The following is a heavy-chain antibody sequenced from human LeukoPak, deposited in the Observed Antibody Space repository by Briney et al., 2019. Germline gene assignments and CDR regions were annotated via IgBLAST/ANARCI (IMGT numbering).Heavy chain of an antibody. CDR1: GYDSISTYY. CDR3: ARENSGIAAPAYFDY. J-gene: IGHJ4*02. D-gene: IGHD6-13*01. CDR2: IFYKGNT. V-gene: IGHV4-59*01. Sequence: SETLSLTCSVSGYDSISTYYWNWIRQPPGKGLEWIGQIFYKGNTNYNPSLESRVTMSVDTSKNEFSLKLKPVTAADTAVYYCARENSGIAAPAYFDYWGQGTLVTVSS.